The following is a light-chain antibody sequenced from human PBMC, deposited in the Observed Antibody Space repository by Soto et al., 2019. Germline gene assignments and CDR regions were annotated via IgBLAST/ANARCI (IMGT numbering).Light chain of an antibody. CDR1: QSVDIS. J-gene: IGKJ1*01. Sequence: EIVLTQTPATLSLSPGERATLSCRSSQSVDISLAWYQQKPGQAPRLLIYGASTRATDMPGTFSGRGSGTEFTLTITSLRPEDFGVYYCQQYRSWPRTFGQGTKVDI. V-gene: IGKV3-15*01. CDR2: GAS. CDR3: QQYRSWPRT.